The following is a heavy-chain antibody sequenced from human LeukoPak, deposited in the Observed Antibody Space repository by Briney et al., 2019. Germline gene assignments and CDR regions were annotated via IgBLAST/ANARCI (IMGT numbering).Heavy chain of an antibody. CDR2: ISWNSGSI. D-gene: IGHD6-13*01. V-gene: IGHV3-9*01. CDR1: GFTFDDYA. Sequence: GGSLRLSCAASGFTFDDYAMHWVRQAPGKGLEWVSGISWNSGSISYADSVQGRFTISRDNAKNSLYLQMNSLRAEDTAVYYCARDIIAAAYGDDYWGQGTLVTVSS. CDR3: ARDIIAAAYGDDY. J-gene: IGHJ4*02.